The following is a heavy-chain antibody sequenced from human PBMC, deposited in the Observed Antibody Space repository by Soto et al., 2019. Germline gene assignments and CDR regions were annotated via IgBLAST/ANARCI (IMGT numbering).Heavy chain of an antibody. J-gene: IGHJ4*02. CDR1: GYTFTSYG. V-gene: IGHV1-18*01. CDR3: ARVYCGGDCYSNFFLDY. D-gene: IGHD2-21*02. CDR2: ISAYNGNT. Sequence: QVQLVQSGAEVKKPGASVKVSCKASGYTFTSYGISWVRQAPGQGLEWMGWISAYNGNTNYAQKLQGRVTMTTDTSTSTAYMELRSLRSDDTAVYYCARVYCGGDCYSNFFLDYWGQGTLVTVSS.